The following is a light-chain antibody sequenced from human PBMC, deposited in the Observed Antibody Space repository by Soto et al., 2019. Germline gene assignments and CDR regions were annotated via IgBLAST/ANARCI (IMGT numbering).Light chain of an antibody. J-gene: IGKJ2*01. CDR3: QQYGSSPPYT. CDR2: GAS. V-gene: IGKV3-20*01. Sequence: EIVLTQSPGTLSLSPGERATLSCRASHSVSITYLAWYQQKPGQAPRLLIYGASSRATGIPDRFSGSGSGTDFTLTISRLEPEDFAVYYRQQYGSSPPYTFGQGTKLEIK. CDR1: HSVSITY.